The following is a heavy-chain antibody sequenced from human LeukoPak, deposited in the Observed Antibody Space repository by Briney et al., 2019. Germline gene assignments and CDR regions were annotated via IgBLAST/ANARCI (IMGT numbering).Heavy chain of an antibody. CDR3: AKSDIVVVPAATMFDY. Sequence: EGSLRLSCAASGFTFSSYAMSWVRQAPGKGLEWVSAISGSGGSTYYADSVKGRFTISRDNSKNTLYLQMNSLRAEDTAVYYCAKSDIVVVPAATMFDYWGQGTLVTVSS. J-gene: IGHJ4*02. CDR1: GFTFSSYA. V-gene: IGHV3-23*01. CDR2: ISGSGGST. D-gene: IGHD2-2*01.